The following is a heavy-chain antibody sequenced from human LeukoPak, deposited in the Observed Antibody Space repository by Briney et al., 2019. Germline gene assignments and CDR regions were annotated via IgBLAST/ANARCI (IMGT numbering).Heavy chain of an antibody. CDR2: ISSSSSYI. D-gene: IGHD1-1*01. CDR1: GFPFRGYE. CDR3: ARDLWNEGAFDI. Sequence: GGSLRLSCAASGFPFRGYEMNWVRQAPGKGLEWVSSISSSSSYIYYADSVKGRFTISRDNAKNSLYLQMNSLRAEDTAVYYCARDLWNEGAFDIWGQGTMVTVSS. V-gene: IGHV3-21*01. J-gene: IGHJ3*02.